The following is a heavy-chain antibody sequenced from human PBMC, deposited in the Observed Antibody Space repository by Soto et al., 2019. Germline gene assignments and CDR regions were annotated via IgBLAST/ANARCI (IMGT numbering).Heavy chain of an antibody. CDR2: ISGNSGSI. CDR1: GFTFDDYA. D-gene: IGHD4-17*01. V-gene: IGHV3-9*01. Sequence: GGSLRLTCAVSGFTFDDYAMHWVRQAHGKGMEWDSGISGNSGSIGYADSVKGRFTISRDNAKNSLYLQMTSLRAEDTALYYCARDPQHAYCDYGGLFDDWGQGTLVTVSS. J-gene: IGHJ4*02. CDR3: ARDPQHAYCDYGGLFDD.